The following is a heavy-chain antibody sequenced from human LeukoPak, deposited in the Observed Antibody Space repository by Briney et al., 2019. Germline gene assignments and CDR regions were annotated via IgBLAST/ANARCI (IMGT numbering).Heavy chain of an antibody. Sequence: SETLSLTCTVSGDSITSGSYFWGWIRQPPGKGLEWVASISPGGSTHYNPSLKSRVTISVDTSKNHFSLMLNSMSAADTAVYFCARHAPHETADKRGFEYWGQGTLVTVSS. D-gene: IGHD1-14*01. CDR1: GDSITSGSYF. CDR2: ISPGGST. CDR3: ARHAPHETADKRGFEY. J-gene: IGHJ4*02. V-gene: IGHV4-39*01.